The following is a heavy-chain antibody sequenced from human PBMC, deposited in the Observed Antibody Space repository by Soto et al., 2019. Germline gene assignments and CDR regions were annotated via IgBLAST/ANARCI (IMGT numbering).Heavy chain of an antibody. J-gene: IGHJ5*02. Sequence: QVQLVRSGAEVKKPGSSVKVSCKSSSGTFSSYAISWVRQAPGQRLEWMGGIIPIFGTANYAQKFQDRVTITADESTSTAYMELRSLRSEDTDVYYCARVMGFGLRGRFDPWRQGTLDTVSS. CDR3: ARVMGFGLRGRFDP. CDR1: SGTFSSYA. CDR2: IIPIFGTA. D-gene: IGHD5-12*01. V-gene: IGHV1-69*01.